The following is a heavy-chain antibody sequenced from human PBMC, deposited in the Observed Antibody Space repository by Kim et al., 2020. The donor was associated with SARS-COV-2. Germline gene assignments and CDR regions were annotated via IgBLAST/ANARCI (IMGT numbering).Heavy chain of an antibody. V-gene: IGHV3-11*06. Sequence: LKGRVTISRDNAKNSLFLQMNSLRADDTAVYYCVRAGHYDSSGYLRDFDYWGQGTMVTVSS. J-gene: IGHJ4*02. CDR3: VRAGHYDSSGYLRDFDY. D-gene: IGHD3-22*01.